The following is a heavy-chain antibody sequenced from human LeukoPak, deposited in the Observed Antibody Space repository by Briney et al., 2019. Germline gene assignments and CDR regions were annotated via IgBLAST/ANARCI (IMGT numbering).Heavy chain of an antibody. CDR1: GFTFSSYA. V-gene: IGHV3-64D*09. Sequence: QPGGSLRLSCSASGFTFSSYAMYWVRQAPGKGLEYVSAISSNGGGTHYADSVKGRFTISRDNSRNTLYLQMSSLRPEDTAVYYCVSSGPGVVPAAMDHWGQGTLVTVSS. J-gene: IGHJ4*02. D-gene: IGHD2-2*01. CDR2: ISSNGGGT. CDR3: VSSGPGVVPAAMDH.